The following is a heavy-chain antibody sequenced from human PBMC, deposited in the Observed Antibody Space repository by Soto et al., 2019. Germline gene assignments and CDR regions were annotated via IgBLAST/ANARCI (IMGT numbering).Heavy chain of an antibody. D-gene: IGHD5-18*01. CDR2: ISGSGDKT. CDR1: GFSLSDYA. CDR3: AREKHLDTAMVT. V-gene: IGHV3-23*01. Sequence: SLRLSCAASGFSLSDYAMTWVRQAPGKGLEWVSGISGSGDKTSYADSVKGRFIISRDTSKNTLYLQMNSLRAEDTALYYCAREKHLDTAMVTWGQGTLVTVSS. J-gene: IGHJ5*02.